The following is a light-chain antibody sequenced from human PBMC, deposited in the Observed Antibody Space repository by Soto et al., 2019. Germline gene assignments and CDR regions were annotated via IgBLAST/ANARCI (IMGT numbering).Light chain of an antibody. CDR2: EGS. V-gene: IGLV2-23*01. Sequence: QSALTQPASVSGSPGQSITISCTGTSSDVGSYNLVSWYQQHPGKAPKLMIYEGSKRPSGVSNRFSGSKSGNTASLTISGLKAEDEADYYCCSYAGSSPYVFGTGTKVTXL. CDR1: SSDVGSYNL. CDR3: CSYAGSSPYV. J-gene: IGLJ1*01.